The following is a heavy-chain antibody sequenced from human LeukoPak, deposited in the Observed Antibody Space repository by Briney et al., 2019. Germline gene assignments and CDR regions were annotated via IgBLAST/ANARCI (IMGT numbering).Heavy chain of an antibody. D-gene: IGHD1-26*01. V-gene: IGHV1-8*03. J-gene: IGHJ3*02. CDR1: GYTFTGYY. CDR2: INPNSGST. Sequence: ASVKVSCKASGYTFTGYYMHWVRQAPGQGLEWMGWINPNSGSTGYAQKFQGRVTITRNTSISTAYMELSSLRSEDTAVYYCARGWVGATLAFDIWGQGTMVTVSS. CDR3: ARGWVGATLAFDI.